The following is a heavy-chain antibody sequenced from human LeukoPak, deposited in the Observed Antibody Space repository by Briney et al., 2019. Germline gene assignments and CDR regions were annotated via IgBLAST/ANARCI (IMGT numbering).Heavy chain of an antibody. CDR3: AQVPLH. CDR2: ISSTGSTI. J-gene: IGHJ4*02. Sequence: GGSLRLSYAASGFTFSSYEMNWVRQAPGKGLEWVSYISSTGSTIYYADSVKGRFTISRANAKNSLYLQMNSLRAGDTAVYYCAQVPLHWGQGTLVTVSS. CDR1: GFTFSSYE. V-gene: IGHV3-48*03.